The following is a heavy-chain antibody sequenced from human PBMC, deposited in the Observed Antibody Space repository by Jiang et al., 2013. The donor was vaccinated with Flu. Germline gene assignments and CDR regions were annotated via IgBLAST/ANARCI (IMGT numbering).Heavy chain of an antibody. CDR3: ARLGGASFEFDY. CDR1: GGSISNSFYY. J-gene: IGHJ4*02. D-gene: IGHD3-16*01. V-gene: IGHV4-39*01. CDR2: VYYSGNT. Sequence: SVSGGSISNSFYYWGWIRQPPGKGLEWIGSVYYSGNTYDNPSLKSRVTISVDTSENQFSLKLNSVTAADTAVYYCARLGGASFEFDYWGQGTLVTVSS.